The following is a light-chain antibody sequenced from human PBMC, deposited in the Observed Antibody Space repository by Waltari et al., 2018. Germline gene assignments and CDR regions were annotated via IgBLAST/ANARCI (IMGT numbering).Light chain of an antibody. J-gene: IGLJ1*01. CDR2: DGS. CDR1: SSDVGSYNL. V-gene: IGLV2-23*01. CDR3: CSYAGSSTYYV. Sequence: QSALTQPASVSGSPGQSITIPCPGTSSDVGSYNLVSWYQQHQGKAPKRMIYDGSKRPAGVSNRFSGSKSGNTSSLTISGLQAEDEADYYCCSYAGSSTYYVFGTGTKVTVL.